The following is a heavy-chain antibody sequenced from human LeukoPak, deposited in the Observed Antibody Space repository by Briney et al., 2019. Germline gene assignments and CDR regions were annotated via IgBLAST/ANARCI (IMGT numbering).Heavy chain of an antibody. D-gene: IGHD5-18*01. V-gene: IGHV4-59*01. CDR2: VSYSGST. J-gene: IGHJ4*02. CDR1: GGSISSYY. Sequence: SETLSLTCTVSGGSISSYYWSWVRQPPGKGREWIGYVSYSGSTDYNPSLKSRVIISIDTSKNQFSLRLSSVTAADTAVYYCARENDRYGRIDYWGQGTQVTVSS. CDR3: ARENDRYGRIDY.